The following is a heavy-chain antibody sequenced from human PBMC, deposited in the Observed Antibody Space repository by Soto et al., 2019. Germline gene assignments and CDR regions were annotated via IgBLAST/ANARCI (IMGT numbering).Heavy chain of an antibody. CDR3: ASCSGGSCYSSPLDL. V-gene: IGHV1-24*01. D-gene: IGHD2-15*01. J-gene: IGHJ2*01. Sequence: ASVKVSCKVSGYTLTELSMHWVRQAPGKGLEWMGGFDPEDGETIYAQKFQGRVTMTEDTSTDTAYMELSSLRSEDTAVYYCASCSGGSCYSSPLDLWGRGTLVTVSS. CDR2: FDPEDGET. CDR1: GYTLTELS.